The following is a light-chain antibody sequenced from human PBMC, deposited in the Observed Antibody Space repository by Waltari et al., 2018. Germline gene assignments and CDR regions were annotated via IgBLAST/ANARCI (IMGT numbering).Light chain of an antibody. J-gene: IGKJ1*01. Sequence: EIVLTQSPGTLSLSPGERATLSCRASQSVTSTYFTWYQQKPGQAPRLLIYGASSRATGIPDRVNGRWSGTGFTLPLRKLEAEDFASYYRPQYGKSGTFGQGTKVEIK. V-gene: IGKV3-20*01. CDR3: PQYGKSGT. CDR2: GAS. CDR1: QSVTSTY.